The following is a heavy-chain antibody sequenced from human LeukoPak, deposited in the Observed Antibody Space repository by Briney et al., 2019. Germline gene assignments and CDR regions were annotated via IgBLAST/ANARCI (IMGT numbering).Heavy chain of an antibody. CDR1: GYTFNGHY. J-gene: IGHJ4*02. D-gene: IGHD6-19*01. CDR2: INPNSGGT. V-gene: IGHV1-2*02. CDR3: ARARGWYHQNPDFDY. Sequence: GASVRVSCKASGYTFNGHYMHWVRQAPGQGLEWMGWINPNSGGTNYAQKFQGRVTMTRDTSISTAYMELSRLGSDDTAVYYCARARGWYHQNPDFDYWGQGTLVTVSS.